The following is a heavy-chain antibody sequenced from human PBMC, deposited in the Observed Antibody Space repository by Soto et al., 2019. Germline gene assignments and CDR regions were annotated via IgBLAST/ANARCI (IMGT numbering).Heavy chain of an antibody. D-gene: IGHD3-10*01. CDR3: ARHVSRFGDPHQFDY. Sequence: SETLSLTCIVSGGSISTYYWTWIRQPPGKGLEWIGYIDYSGSTNYNPSLKSRVTISIDTSRNQFSLKLSSVTAADTAVYYCARHVSRFGDPHQFDYWGQGTLVTVSS. J-gene: IGHJ4*02. CDR2: IDYSGST. V-gene: IGHV4-59*01. CDR1: GGSISTYY.